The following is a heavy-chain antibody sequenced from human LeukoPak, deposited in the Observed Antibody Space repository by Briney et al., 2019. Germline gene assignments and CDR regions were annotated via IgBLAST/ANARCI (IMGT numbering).Heavy chain of an antibody. D-gene: IGHD3-9*01. J-gene: IGHJ5*01. Sequence: ATLTRSCAASGFTISNYAMSWVRQAPGKGLEWVSAIFGSGGSTYYADSVNGRFTISRSTPKHSLYLQMNSLRAEDRAVYYCAKWGEYDIWTGYYDSDFWG. CDR1: GFTISNYA. CDR2: IFGSGGST. V-gene: IGHV3-23*01. CDR3: AKWGEYDIWTGYYDSDF.